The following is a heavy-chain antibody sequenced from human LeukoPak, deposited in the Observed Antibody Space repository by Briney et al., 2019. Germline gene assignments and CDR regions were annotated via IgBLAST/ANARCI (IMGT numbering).Heavy chain of an antibody. D-gene: IGHD3-16*01. CDR2: IYYSGST. CDR1: GGSISSSSYY. CDR3: ARVRLRLGLPYYFDY. J-gene: IGHJ4*02. Sequence: PSETLSLTCTVSGGSISSSSYYWGWIRQPPGKGLEWIGSIYYSGSTYYNPSLKSRVTISVYTSKNQFSLKLSSVTAADTAVYYCARVRLRLGLPYYFDYWGQGTLVTVSS. V-gene: IGHV4-39*01.